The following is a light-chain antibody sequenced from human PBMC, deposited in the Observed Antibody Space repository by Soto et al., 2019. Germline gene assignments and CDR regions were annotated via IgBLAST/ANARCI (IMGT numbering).Light chain of an antibody. CDR2: LEGSGNY. J-gene: IGLJ3*02. Sequence: QLVLTQSSSASASLGSSVKLTCTLSSGHSSYIIAWHQQQPGKAPRYLMKLEGSGNYNKGSGVPDRFSGSSSGADRYLTISNHQFEEEADYYCETWDSNNWVFGGGTKLTVL. V-gene: IGLV4-60*02. CDR3: ETWDSNNWV. CDR1: SGHSSYI.